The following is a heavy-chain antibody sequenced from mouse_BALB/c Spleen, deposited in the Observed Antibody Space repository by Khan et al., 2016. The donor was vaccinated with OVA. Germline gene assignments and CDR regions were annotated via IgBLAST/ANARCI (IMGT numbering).Heavy chain of an antibody. CDR2: INTYTGEP. Sequence: QIQLVQSGPELKKPGETVKISCKASGYIFTNYGMNWVKQAPGQGLKWMGWINTYTGEPTYADDFRGRFAFSLETSASTAYLQINNLKNEDTATYFCERGTFYYRRGKNAWFAYWGQATLVSVSA. D-gene: IGHD1-1*01. CDR1: GYIFTNYG. J-gene: IGHJ3*01. CDR3: ERGTFYYRRGKNAWFAY. V-gene: IGHV9-3-1*01.